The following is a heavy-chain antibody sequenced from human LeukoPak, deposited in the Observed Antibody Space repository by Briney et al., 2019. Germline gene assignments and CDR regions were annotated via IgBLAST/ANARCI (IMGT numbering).Heavy chain of an antibody. CDR2: INSDESRT. Sequence: GGSLRLSCAASGFTFNSYWMHWVRQAPRKGLVWVSRINSDESRTSYADSVKGRFSISRDNAKNTLYLQMNSLRAEDTAVYYCARGYGDWFDPWGQGTLVTVSS. J-gene: IGHJ5*02. CDR3: ARGYGDWFDP. V-gene: IGHV3-74*01. CDR1: GFTFNSYW. D-gene: IGHD4-17*01.